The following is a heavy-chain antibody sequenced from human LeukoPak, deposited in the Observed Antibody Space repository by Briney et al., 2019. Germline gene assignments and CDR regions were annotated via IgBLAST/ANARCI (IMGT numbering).Heavy chain of an antibody. D-gene: IGHD6-25*01. J-gene: IGHJ4*02. V-gene: IGHV4-59*11. Sequence: SETLSLTCTVSGGSISSHYWSWIRQPPGKGLEWIGYIYYSGSTNYNPSLKSRVTISVDTSKNQSSLKLSSVTAADTAVYYCARGGLKVDYWGQGTLVTVSS. CDR3: ARGGLKVDY. CDR1: GGSISSHY. CDR2: IYYSGST.